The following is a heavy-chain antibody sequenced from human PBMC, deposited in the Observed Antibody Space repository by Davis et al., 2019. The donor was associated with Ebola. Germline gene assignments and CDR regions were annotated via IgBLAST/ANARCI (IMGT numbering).Heavy chain of an antibody. Sequence: PGGSLRLSCAASGFTFSSYGMHWVRQAPGKGLEWVAVIWYDGSNKYYADSVKGRFTISRDNSKNTLYLQINSLRAEDTAVYYCARLGCGGDCLRYYYYGMDVWGQGTTVTVSS. D-gene: IGHD2-21*02. J-gene: IGHJ6*02. V-gene: IGHV3-33*01. CDR2: IWYDGSNK. CDR1: GFTFSSYG. CDR3: ARLGCGGDCLRYYYYGMDV.